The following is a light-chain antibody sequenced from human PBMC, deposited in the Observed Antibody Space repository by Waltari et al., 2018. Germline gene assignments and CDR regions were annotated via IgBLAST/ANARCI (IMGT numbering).Light chain of an antibody. J-gene: IGKJ1*01. CDR2: AAS. CDR3: QKYNSAVAWT. CDR1: QGISNN. Sequence: DIQMTQSPSSLSASVGDRVTITCRASQGISNNLAWYQQKPGKVPKLLIYAASTLQSGVPSRFSGSGSGTDFTLTISSLQPEDVATYYCQKYNSAVAWTFGQGTKVEIK. V-gene: IGKV1-27*01.